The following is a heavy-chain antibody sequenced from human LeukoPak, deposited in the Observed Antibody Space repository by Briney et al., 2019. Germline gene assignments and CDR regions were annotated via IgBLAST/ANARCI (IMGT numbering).Heavy chain of an antibody. J-gene: IGHJ4*02. CDR2: IYYSGST. Sequence: SETLSLTCTVSGGSISSSSYYWGWIRQPPGKGLEWIGSIYYSGSTYYNPSLKSRVTISVDTSKNQFSLKLSSVTAADTAVYYCARDDYGAPVDYWGQGTLVTVSS. CDR1: GGSISSSSYY. CDR3: ARDDYGAPVDY. D-gene: IGHD4-17*01. V-gene: IGHV4-39*07.